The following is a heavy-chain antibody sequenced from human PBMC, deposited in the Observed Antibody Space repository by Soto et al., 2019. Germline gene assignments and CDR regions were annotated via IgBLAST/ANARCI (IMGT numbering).Heavy chain of an antibody. V-gene: IGHV1-2*06. CDR1: GYRFTNYY. CDR2: MNIDTGGT. J-gene: IGHJ4*02. D-gene: IGHD5-18*01. CDR3: ARDGNFAFRGYSFAFDL. Sequence: GASVKVSCKASGYRFTNYYIHWVRQAPGQGLEWMGRMNIDTGGTTFAQNFQGRVTMTRDTSISTAYMELSSVKSDDTAIYYCARDGNFAFRGYSFAFDLWGQGTLVTVSS.